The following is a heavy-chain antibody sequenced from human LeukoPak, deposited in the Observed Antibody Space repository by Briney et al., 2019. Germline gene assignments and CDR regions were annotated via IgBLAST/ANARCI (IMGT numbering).Heavy chain of an antibody. V-gene: IGHV1-18*01. J-gene: IGHJ4*02. CDR1: GYTFTSYG. Sequence: ASVKVSFKASGYTFTSYGISWVRQAPGQGLEGMGWISAYNGNTNYAQKLQGRVTMTTDTSTSTAYMELRSLRSDDTAVYYCARDPSAAYDFWSGFCRYFDYWGQGTLVTVSS. CDR2: ISAYNGNT. D-gene: IGHD3-3*01. CDR3: ARDPSAAYDFWSGFCRYFDY.